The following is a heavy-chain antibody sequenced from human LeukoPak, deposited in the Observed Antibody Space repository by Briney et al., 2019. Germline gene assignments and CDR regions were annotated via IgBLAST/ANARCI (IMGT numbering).Heavy chain of an antibody. V-gene: IGHV4-38-2*02. CDR2: MYHSGSA. D-gene: IGHD3-10*01. Sequence: PSETRSLTCIVSVYSISSGHYWGWIRQPPGKGLEWIGSMYHSGSAYYNPPLKSRVTISEDTSKNQFSLKLRSVTAADTAVYYCARGPRFGELLWHWFDPWGQGTLVTVSS. J-gene: IGHJ5*02. CDR3: ARGPRFGELLWHWFDP. CDR1: VYSISSGHY.